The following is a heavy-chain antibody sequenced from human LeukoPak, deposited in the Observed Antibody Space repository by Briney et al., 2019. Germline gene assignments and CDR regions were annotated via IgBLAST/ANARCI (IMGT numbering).Heavy chain of an antibody. CDR1: GFTFSSYA. CDR2: ISGSGGST. CDR3: ARLVDTAMVGSFQH. V-gene: IGHV3-23*01. J-gene: IGHJ1*01. Sequence: GGSLRLSCAASGFTFSSYAMSWVRQAPGKGLEWVSAISGSGGSTYYADSVKGRFTISRDNSKNTLYLQMNSLRAEDTAVYYCARLVDTAMVGSFQHWGQGTLVTVSP. D-gene: IGHD5-18*01.